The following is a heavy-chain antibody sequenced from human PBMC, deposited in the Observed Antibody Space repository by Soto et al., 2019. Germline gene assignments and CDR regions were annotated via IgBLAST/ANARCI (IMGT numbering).Heavy chain of an antibody. J-gene: IGHJ3*02. CDR1: GGTFSSYA. CDR3: AREGHRDAHDAFAI. V-gene: IGHV1-69*12. CDR2: IIPIFGTA. Sequence: QVQLVQSGAEVKKPGSSVKVSCKASGGTFSSYAISWGRQAPGQGREWMGGIIPIFGTANYAQKFQGRVKITADESTSTAHMELSSLRSEDTAVYYCAREGHRDAHDAFAIWGQGTMVKVSS.